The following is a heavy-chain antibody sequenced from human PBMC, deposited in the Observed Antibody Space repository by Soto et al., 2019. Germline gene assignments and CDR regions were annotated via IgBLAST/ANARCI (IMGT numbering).Heavy chain of an antibody. J-gene: IGHJ6*02. D-gene: IGHD5-12*01. Sequence: VEALKISCKGSGYSFTSYWIGWVLHMPGEGLEWMGIIYPGDSDTRYSPSFQGQVTISADKSISTAYLQWSSLKASDTAMYYCARRLQDGYNNYYYGMDVWGQGTTVPVSS. V-gene: IGHV5-51*01. CDR1: GYSFTSYW. CDR3: ARRLQDGYNNYYYGMDV. CDR2: IYPGDSDT.